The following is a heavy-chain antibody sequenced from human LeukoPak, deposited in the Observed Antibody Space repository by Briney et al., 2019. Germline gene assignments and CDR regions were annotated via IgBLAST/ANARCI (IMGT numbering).Heavy chain of an antibody. D-gene: IGHD5-12*01. CDR2: IVVGSGNT. V-gene: IGHV1-58*01. CDR1: GFTSTSSA. Sequence: SVKVSFKASGFTSTSSAVQWVRQARGQRLEWIGWIVVGSGNTNYAQKFQERVTITRDMSTSTAYMELSSLRSEDTAVYYCAAVTLGGWLPAYLHDYWGQGTLVTVSS. J-gene: IGHJ4*02. CDR3: AAVTLGGWLPAYLHDY.